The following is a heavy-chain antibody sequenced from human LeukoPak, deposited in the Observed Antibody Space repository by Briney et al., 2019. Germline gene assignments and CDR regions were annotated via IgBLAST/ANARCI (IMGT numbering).Heavy chain of an antibody. D-gene: IGHD3-10*01. CDR2: MNPNSGNT. CDR3: ARVPQRGNYYGSGSREGENEY. Sequence: ASVKVSCKASVYTYTSYDINGVRQASGQGLEGMGWMNPNSGNTVYAQKFQGGVTMTSNTPRSTAYMELSRLRYDDTAVYYCARVPQRGNYYGSGSREGENEYWGQGTLVTVSS. V-gene: IGHV1-8*01. CDR1: VYTYTSYD. J-gene: IGHJ4*02.